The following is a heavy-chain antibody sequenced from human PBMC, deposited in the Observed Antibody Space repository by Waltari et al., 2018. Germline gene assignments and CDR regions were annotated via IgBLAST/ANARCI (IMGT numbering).Heavy chain of an antibody. CDR2: INGDGRNT. Sequence: EVPLVESGGGLVQPGGSLRLSCAASGFTFSGYWMHWVRQAPGKGLVWVSRINGDGRNTNYADSVKGRFTISRDNAKNTLYLQMNSLRAEDTAVYYCARSGTSSSRYFDLWGRGALVTVSS. V-gene: IGHV3-74*01. CDR3: ARSGTSSSRYFDL. J-gene: IGHJ2*01. CDR1: GFTFSGYW. D-gene: IGHD6-6*01.